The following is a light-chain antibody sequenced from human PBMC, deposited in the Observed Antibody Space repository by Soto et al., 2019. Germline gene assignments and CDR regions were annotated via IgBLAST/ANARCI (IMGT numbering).Light chain of an antibody. CDR2: GAS. Sequence: EIVMTQSPATLSVSPGERATLSCRASQSVGSNLAWYQQKPGQAPRLLIYGASTRATGIPARFSGSGSGTEFTLTLSSLQSEDFAIYFGQQYNNCPPHRTFGQGTKVEIK. J-gene: IGKJ1*01. CDR1: QSVGSN. V-gene: IGKV3-15*01. CDR3: QQYNNCPPHRT.